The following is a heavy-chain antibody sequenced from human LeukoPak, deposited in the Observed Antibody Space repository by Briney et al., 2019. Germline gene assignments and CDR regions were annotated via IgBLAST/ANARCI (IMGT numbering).Heavy chain of an antibody. CDR3: ARRISSGWNFDY. D-gene: IGHD6-19*01. V-gene: IGHV4-31*03. CDR2: IYYSGST. Sequence: SQTLSLTCTVSGGSISSGAYYWSWIRQRPGKGLEWIGYIYYSGSTYYNPSLKSRVTISVDTSKNQFSLKLNSVAAADTAVYYCARRISSGWNFDYWGQGTLVTVSS. CDR1: GGSISSGAYY. J-gene: IGHJ4*02.